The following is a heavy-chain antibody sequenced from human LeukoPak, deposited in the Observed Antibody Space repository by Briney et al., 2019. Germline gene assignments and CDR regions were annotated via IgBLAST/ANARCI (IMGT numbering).Heavy chain of an antibody. J-gene: IGHJ4*02. V-gene: IGHV3-48*01. CDR2: ISSSSSTI. D-gene: IGHD6-13*01. CDR3: AREPTYSSSWYTNCDY. CDR1: GFTFSSYW. Sequence: GGSLRLSCAASGFTFSSYWMSWVRQAPGKGLEWVSYISSSSSTIYYADSVKGRFTISRDNAKNSLYLQMNSLRAEDTAVYHCAREPTYSSSWYTNCDYWGQGTLVTVSS.